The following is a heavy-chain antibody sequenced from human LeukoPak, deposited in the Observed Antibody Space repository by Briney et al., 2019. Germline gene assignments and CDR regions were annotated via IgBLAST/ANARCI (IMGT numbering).Heavy chain of an antibody. J-gene: IGHJ4*02. CDR2: ISWDGGST. V-gene: IGHV3-43D*03. CDR3: AKDIRGSTSWYGLDY. CDR1: GFSLDDYV. D-gene: IGHD6-13*01. Sequence: GGSLRLSCADSGFSLDDYVMHWVRQAPGKGLEWVSLISWDGGSTYYADSVKGRFTISRDNSKNSLYLQMNSLRAEDTALHYCAKDIRGSTSWYGLDYWGQGTLVTVSS.